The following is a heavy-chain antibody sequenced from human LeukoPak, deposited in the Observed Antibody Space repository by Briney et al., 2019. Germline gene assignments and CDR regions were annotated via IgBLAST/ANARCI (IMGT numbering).Heavy chain of an antibody. D-gene: IGHD5-24*01. CDR2: IIPIFTTT. Sequence: SVKVSCKASGGTFSTYMINWVRQAPGQGLEWVGRIIPIFTTTNYAQKFQGRVTITADKSTSTAYMELSSLRSEDTAVHYCARSPTLATIGFGFDYWGQGTLVAVSS. CDR1: GGTFSTYM. J-gene: IGHJ4*02. CDR3: ARSPTLATIGFGFDY. V-gene: IGHV1-69*08.